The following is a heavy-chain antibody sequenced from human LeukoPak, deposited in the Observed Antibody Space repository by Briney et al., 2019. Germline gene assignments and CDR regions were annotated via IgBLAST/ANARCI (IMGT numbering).Heavy chain of an antibody. CDR1: GYTFTSYY. Sequence: SCKASGYTFTSYYMHWVRQAPGQGLEWVANIKQDESEKYYVDSVKGRFTLSRDNAKNSLYLQMNSLRAEDTAVYYCVRAMDVWGQGTTVTVSS. CDR2: IKQDESEK. V-gene: IGHV3-7*03. CDR3: VRAMDV. J-gene: IGHJ6*02.